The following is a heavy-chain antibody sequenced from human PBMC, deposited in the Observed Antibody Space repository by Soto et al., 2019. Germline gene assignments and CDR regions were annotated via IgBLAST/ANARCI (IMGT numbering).Heavy chain of an antibody. Sequence: QVQLVQSGAEVKKPGSSVKVSCKASGGTFSRYAISWVRQAPGQGLEWMGGIIPMFGKPNYAQKFQGRLTITADESTGTGYMELRSLMSEDTAVYYCARDGTLYYNNAYYYLYWGQGTLVTVSS. J-gene: IGHJ4*02. CDR1: GGTFSRYA. CDR2: IIPMFGKP. V-gene: IGHV1-69*01. D-gene: IGHD3-22*01. CDR3: ARDGTLYYNNAYYYLY.